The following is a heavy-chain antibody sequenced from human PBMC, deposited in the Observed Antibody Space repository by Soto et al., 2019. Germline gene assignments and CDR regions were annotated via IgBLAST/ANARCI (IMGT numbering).Heavy chain of an antibody. CDR2: IHYSGSP. J-gene: IGHJ4*02. CDR3: ASTKDETLYFDY. V-gene: IGHV4-39*01. Sequence: QLQLQESGPGLVKPSETLSLTCTVSGDSISITSYYWGWVRQPPGKGLEWIGSIHYSGSPHYNPSLQSRVTISGDASKKQFSLKLRSVTAADTAVYYCASTKDETLYFDYWGQGTLVTVSS. CDR1: GDSISITSYY. D-gene: IGHD2-15*01.